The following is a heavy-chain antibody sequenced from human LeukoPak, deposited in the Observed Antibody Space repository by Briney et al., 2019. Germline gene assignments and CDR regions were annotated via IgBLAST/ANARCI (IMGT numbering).Heavy chain of an antibody. CDR2: IYYSGSA. Sequence: SETLSLTCTVSGGSISSYYWSWLRQPPGKGLAWIGYIYYSGSANYNPPLKSRVTISVDTSKTQFSLKLSSVTAADTAVYYCARRNIVLSDAFDIWGQGTMVTVSS. J-gene: IGHJ3*02. CDR3: ARRNIVLSDAFDI. V-gene: IGHV4-59*08. CDR1: GGSISSYY. D-gene: IGHD2-8*01.